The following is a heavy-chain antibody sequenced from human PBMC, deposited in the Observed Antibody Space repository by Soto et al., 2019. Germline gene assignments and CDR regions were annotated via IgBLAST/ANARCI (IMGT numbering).Heavy chain of an antibody. Sequence: SMKGSRKASGGPLRSYAISWVRQAPGQGLEWMGGIIPIFGTANYAQKFQGRVTITADESTSTAYMELSSLRSEDTAVYYCARGFTVVTPSWFDPWGQGTLVTVSS. V-gene: IGHV1-69*13. CDR3: ARGFTVVTPSWFDP. CDR2: IIPIFGTA. D-gene: IGHD2-15*01. J-gene: IGHJ5*02. CDR1: GGPLRSYA.